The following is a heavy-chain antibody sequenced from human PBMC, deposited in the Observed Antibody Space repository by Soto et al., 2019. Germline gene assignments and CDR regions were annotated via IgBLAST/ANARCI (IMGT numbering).Heavy chain of an antibody. J-gene: IGHJ3*02. V-gene: IGHV4-31*03. CDR1: GGSISSGGYY. CDR2: IYYSGST. Sequence: PSETLSLTCTVSGGSISSGGYYWSWIRQHPGKGLEWIGYIYYSGSTYYNPSLKSRVTISVDTSKNQFSLKLSSVTAADTAVYYCARAKMAGYCSSTSCLNAFDIWGQGTMVTVS. D-gene: IGHD2-2*01. CDR3: ARAKMAGYCSSTSCLNAFDI.